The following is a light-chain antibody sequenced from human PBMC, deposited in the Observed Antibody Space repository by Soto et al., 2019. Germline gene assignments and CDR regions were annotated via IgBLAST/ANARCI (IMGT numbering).Light chain of an antibody. Sequence: DIQMTQSPTSLSASVGDRVTITCRASQGIRNFVAWYQQKAGKATKLLIYAASTLQSGVPSRFSGSGSGTDFTLTINSLQPEDVATYSCQKYSSVPVFGPGTKVEIK. J-gene: IGKJ3*01. CDR1: QGIRNF. V-gene: IGKV1-27*01. CDR3: QKYSSVPV. CDR2: AAS.